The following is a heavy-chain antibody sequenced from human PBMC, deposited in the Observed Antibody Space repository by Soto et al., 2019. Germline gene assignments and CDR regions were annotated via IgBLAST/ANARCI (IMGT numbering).Heavy chain of an antibody. CDR1: GCTFSSYA. D-gene: IGHD3-3*01. Sequence: QVQLVQSGAEVKKPGSSVKVSCKASGCTFSSYAISWVRQAPGRGLEWMGGIITIFGTANYAQKFQGRVISTRWGTANNAQNIQCRVTITADESTSTAYMELSSMKSEDTAVYYCARGGSGYYRHDAFDIWGQGTMVTVSS. V-gene: IGHV1-69*12. CDR2: IITIFGTA. CDR3: ARGGSGYYRHDAFDI. J-gene: IGHJ3*02.